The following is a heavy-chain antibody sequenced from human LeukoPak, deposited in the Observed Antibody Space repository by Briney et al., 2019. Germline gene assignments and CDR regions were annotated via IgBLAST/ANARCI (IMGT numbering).Heavy chain of an antibody. V-gene: IGHV3-30*18. D-gene: IGHD6-19*01. Sequence: GGSLRLSCAASGFTFSSYGMHWVRQAPGKGLEWVAVISYDGSNEYYADSVKGRFTISRDNSKNTLYLQMNSLRAEDTAVYYCAKPLVIAVAGFDAFDIWGQGTMVTVSS. CDR3: AKPLVIAVAGFDAFDI. J-gene: IGHJ3*02. CDR2: ISYDGSNE. CDR1: GFTFSSYG.